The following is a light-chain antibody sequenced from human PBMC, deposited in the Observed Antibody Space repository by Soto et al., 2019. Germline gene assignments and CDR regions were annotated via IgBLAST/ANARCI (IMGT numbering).Light chain of an antibody. CDR3: QHYNSYSEA. V-gene: IGKV1-17*01. J-gene: IGKJ1*01. CDR1: QGIRND. Sequence: DTQMTQSPSSLSASVGDRFTITCRSSQGIRNDLGWYQQKPGKVPKRLIYAASSLQSGVPSRFSGSGYGTDFTLTISSLQPDDFATYYCQHYNSYSEAFGQGTKVDIK. CDR2: AAS.